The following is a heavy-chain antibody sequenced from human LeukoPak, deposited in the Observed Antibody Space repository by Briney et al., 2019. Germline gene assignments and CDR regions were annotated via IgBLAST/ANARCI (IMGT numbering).Heavy chain of an antibody. CDR2: KKEDGSEK. V-gene: IGHV3-7*05. CDR1: GFTFSNYW. Sequence: PGGSLRLSCATSGFTFSNYWMTWVRQAPGKGLEWVANKKEDGSEKNYVDSVKGRFTISRDNAKNSLYLQMNSLRAEDTAIYYCARDWGAAGLWDYWGQGTLVTVSS. CDR3: ARDWGAAGLWDY. D-gene: IGHD6-13*01. J-gene: IGHJ4*02.